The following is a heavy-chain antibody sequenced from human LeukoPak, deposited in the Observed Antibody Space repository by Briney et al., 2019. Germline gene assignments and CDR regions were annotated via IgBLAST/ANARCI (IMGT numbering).Heavy chain of an antibody. Sequence: SETLSLTCAVYGGSFSGYYWSWIRQPPGKGLEWIGKINHSGSTNYNPSLKSRVTISVDTSKKQFSLKLSSVTAADTAVYYCASQPLYYYDSSGDWVFRGQGTLVTVSS. D-gene: IGHD3-22*01. CDR3: ASQPLYYYDSSGDWVF. V-gene: IGHV4-34*01. CDR1: GGSFSGYY. CDR2: INHSGST. J-gene: IGHJ4*02.